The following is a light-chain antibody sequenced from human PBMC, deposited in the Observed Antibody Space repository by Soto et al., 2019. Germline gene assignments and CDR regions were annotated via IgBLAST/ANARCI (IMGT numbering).Light chain of an antibody. CDR3: SPFAVSNSVV. CDR2: EVN. CDR1: SNDVGGYNY. J-gene: IGLJ1*01. V-gene: IGLV2-8*01. Sequence: QSVLTQPPSASGSPGQSVTISCTGTSNDVGGYNYVSWYQQHPGKAPKLMIYEVNKRPSGVPDRFSGSKSGNTASLTVSGLQGEDEADYYCSPFAVSNSVVFGTGTKLTVL.